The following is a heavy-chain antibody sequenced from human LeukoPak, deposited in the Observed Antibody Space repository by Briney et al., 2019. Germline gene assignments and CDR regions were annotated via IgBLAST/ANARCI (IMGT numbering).Heavy chain of an antibody. J-gene: IGHJ1*01. CDR3: ASKQWLVEPFQH. V-gene: IGHV1-2*02. D-gene: IGHD6-19*01. Sequence: ASVKVSCKASGYTFTGYYMHWVRQAPGQGLECMGWINPNSGGTNYAQKFQGRVTMTRDTSISTAYMELSRLRSDDTAVYYCASKQWLVEPFQHWGQGTLVTVSS. CDR1: GYTFTGYY. CDR2: INPNSGGT.